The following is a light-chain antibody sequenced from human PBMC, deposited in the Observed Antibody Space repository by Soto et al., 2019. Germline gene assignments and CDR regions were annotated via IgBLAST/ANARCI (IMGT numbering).Light chain of an antibody. J-gene: IGLJ2*01. CDR2: DVN. Sequence: QSALTQPASVSGSPGQSITISCTGTISDIGGYNFISWYQHHPGKAPKLVIYDVNNRPSGISYRFSGSKSSNTASLTISGLQAEDEADYYCASYTRTTTQVFGGGTKVTVL. CDR3: ASYTRTTTQV. V-gene: IGLV2-14*01. CDR1: ISDIGGYNF.